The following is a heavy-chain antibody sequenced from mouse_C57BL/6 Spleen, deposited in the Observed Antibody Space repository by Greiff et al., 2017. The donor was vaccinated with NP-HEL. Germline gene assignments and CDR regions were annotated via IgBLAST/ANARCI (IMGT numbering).Heavy chain of an antibody. V-gene: IGHV1-53*01. J-gene: IGHJ2*01. CDR3: ARPSAYYSNYPFDY. CDR1: GYTFTSYW. CDR2: INPSNGGT. D-gene: IGHD2-5*01. Sequence: QVQLQQPGTELVKPGASVKLSCKASGYTFTSYWMHWVKQRPGQGLEWIGNINPSNGGTNYNEKFKSKATLTVDKSSSTAYMQLSSLTSEDSAVYYWARPSAYYSNYPFDYGGQGTTRTVSS.